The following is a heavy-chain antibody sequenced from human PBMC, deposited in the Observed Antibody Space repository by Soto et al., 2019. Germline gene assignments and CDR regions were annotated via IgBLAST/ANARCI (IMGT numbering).Heavy chain of an antibody. Sequence: PGGSLRLSCAASGFTFSSYAMSWVRQAPGKGLEWVSAISGSGGSTYYADSVKGRFTISRDNSKNTLCLQMNSLRAEDTAVYYCARPQIAAAGTYYGMDVWGQGTTVTVSS. CDR2: ISGSGGST. V-gene: IGHV3-23*01. J-gene: IGHJ6*02. CDR1: GFTFSSYA. D-gene: IGHD6-13*01. CDR3: ARPQIAAAGTYYGMDV.